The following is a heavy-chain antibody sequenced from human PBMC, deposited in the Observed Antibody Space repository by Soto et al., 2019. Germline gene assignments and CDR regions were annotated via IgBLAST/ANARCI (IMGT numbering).Heavy chain of an antibody. D-gene: IGHD2-2*02. CDR1: GFTFSSYA. CDR2: ISGSGGST. CDR3: AKQWGNIVVGPAAIPFCYYGMDV. V-gene: IGHV3-23*01. Sequence: EVQLLESGGGLVQPGGSLRLSCAASGFTFSSYAMSWVRQAPGKGLEWVSAISGSGGSTYYADSVKGRFTISRDNSKKTPYLPMSILVGGDMAVYYCAKQWGNIVVGPAAIPFCYYGMDVWGQGTTVTVSS. J-gene: IGHJ6*02.